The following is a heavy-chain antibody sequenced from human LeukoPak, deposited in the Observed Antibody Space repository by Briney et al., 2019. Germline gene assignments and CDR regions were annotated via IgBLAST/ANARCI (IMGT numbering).Heavy chain of an antibody. CDR1: GYTFTSYG. J-gene: IGHJ4*02. CDR3: ARDRGITMIVVANDY. CDR2: ISAYNGNT. D-gene: IGHD3-22*01. V-gene: IGHV1-18*01. Sequence: GASVKVSCKASGYTFTSYGISWVRQAPGQGLEWMGWISAYNGNTNYAQKLQGRVTMTTDTSTSTAYMELRSMRSDDTAVYYCARDRGITMIVVANDYWGQGTLVTVSS.